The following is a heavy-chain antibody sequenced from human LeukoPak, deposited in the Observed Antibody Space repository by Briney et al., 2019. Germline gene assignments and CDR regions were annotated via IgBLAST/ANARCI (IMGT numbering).Heavy chain of an antibody. CDR1: GFTFSRYS. J-gene: IGHJ3*02. D-gene: IGHD4/OR15-4a*01. Sequence: PGGSLSLSCAASGFTFSRYSMNWVRKAPGKGLEWVSSISSSSSYIYYADSVKGRFTISRDNAKNSLYLQMNSLRAEDTAVYYCAREGLTHDAFDIWGQGTMVTVSS. CDR3: AREGLTHDAFDI. CDR2: ISSSSSYI. V-gene: IGHV3-21*01.